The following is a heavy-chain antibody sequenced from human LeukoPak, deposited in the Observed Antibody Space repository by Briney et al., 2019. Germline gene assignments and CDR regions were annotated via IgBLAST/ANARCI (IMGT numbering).Heavy chain of an antibody. V-gene: IGHV4-61*02. CDR2: IYTSGST. J-gene: IGHJ4*02. D-gene: IGHD6-19*01. CDR1: GNSISSGDNY. CDR3: AREAVAGHDY. Sequence: SETLSLTCTVSGNSISSGDNYWSWIRQPAGKGLEWIGRIYTSGSTNYNPSLKSRVTISVDTSKNQFSLKLSSVTAADTAVYYCAREAVAGHDYWGQGTLVTVSS.